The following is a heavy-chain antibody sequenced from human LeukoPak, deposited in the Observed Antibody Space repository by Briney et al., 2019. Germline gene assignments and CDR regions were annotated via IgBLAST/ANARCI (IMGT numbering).Heavy chain of an antibody. V-gene: IGHV1-69*04. CDR1: GYTFTGYY. CDR3: ARGKGGIQLWPFDY. CDR2: IIPILGIA. D-gene: IGHD5-18*01. J-gene: IGHJ4*02. Sequence: SVKVSCKASGYTFTGYYMHWVRQAPGQGPGWMGRIIPILGIANYAQKFQGRVTITADKSTSTAYMELSSLRSEDTAVYYCARGKGGIQLWPFDYWGQGTLVTVSS.